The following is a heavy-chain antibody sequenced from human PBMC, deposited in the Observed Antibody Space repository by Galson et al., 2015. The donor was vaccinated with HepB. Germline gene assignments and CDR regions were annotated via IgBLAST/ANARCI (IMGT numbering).Heavy chain of an antibody. V-gene: IGHV6-1*01. D-gene: IGHD2-15*01. J-gene: IGHJ6*02. CDR2: TYYRAKWYN. Sequence: CAISGDSVSNNTAAWYWIRQSPSRGLEWLGRTYYRAKWYNDYAVSVRSRININPDTSKNHFSLQLNSVTPEDTAVYYCAGVGGTIYYYGMDVWGQGTTVTVSS. CDR3: AGVGGTIYYYGMDV. CDR1: GDSVSNNTAA.